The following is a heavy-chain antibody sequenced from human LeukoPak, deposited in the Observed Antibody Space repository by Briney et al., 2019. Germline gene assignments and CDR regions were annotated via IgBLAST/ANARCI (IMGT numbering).Heavy chain of an antibody. Sequence: PSETLSLTCTVSGGSISSSSYYWGWIRQPPGKGLEWIGSIYYSGSTYYNPSLKSRVTISVDTSKNQFPLKLSSVTAADTAVYYCARLGGSGTYWGQGTLITVSS. CDR2: IYYSGST. V-gene: IGHV4-39*01. CDR3: ARLGGSGTY. D-gene: IGHD3-10*01. J-gene: IGHJ4*02. CDR1: GGSISSSSYY.